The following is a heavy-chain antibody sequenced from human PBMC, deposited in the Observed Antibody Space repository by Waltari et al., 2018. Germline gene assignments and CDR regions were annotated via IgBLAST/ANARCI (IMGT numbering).Heavy chain of an antibody. CDR3: ARDYCDRTYCHGMDV. J-gene: IGHJ6*02. D-gene: IGHD3-22*01. Sequence: QVQLVESGGGVVQPGRSLRLSCAASEFTFRSYAMHWVRQAPGKGLEWLAVISYNERNIYYVDSVKGRFTISRDNSKKTLYLQMNSLRAEDTAVYYCARDYCDRTYCHGMDVWGRGTTVTVSS. CDR2: ISYNERNI. CDR1: EFTFRSYA. V-gene: IGHV3-30*03.